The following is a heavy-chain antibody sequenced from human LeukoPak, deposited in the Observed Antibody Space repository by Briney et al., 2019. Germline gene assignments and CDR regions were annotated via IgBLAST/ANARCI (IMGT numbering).Heavy chain of an antibody. CDR1: GGSIINYY. D-gene: IGHD6-19*01. CDR3: AKVVSGWFDP. V-gene: IGHV4-59*01. J-gene: IGHJ5*02. Sequence: SETLSLTCTVSGGSIINYYWTWIRQPPGKGLEWVGSIYHNGGTNYNPSLESRVTISVDTSKKQFFLKMTFVTAADTAVYYCAKVVSGWFDPWGQGTLVTVSS. CDR2: IYHNGGT.